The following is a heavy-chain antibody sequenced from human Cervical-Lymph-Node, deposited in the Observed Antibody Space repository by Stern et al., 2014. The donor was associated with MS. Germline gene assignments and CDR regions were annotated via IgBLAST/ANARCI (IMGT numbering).Heavy chain of an antibody. CDR3: ARVQDIVVVPAAMPWFDP. CDR1: GGTFSSYT. Sequence: QVQLVQSGAEVKKPGSSVKVSCKASGGTFSSYTISWVRQAPGQGLEWMGRIIPILGIANYAQKFQGRVTITADKSTSTAYMELSSLRSEDTAVYYCARVQDIVVVPAAMPWFDPWGQGTLVTVSS. V-gene: IGHV1-69*09. J-gene: IGHJ5*02. D-gene: IGHD2-2*01. CDR2: IIPILGIA.